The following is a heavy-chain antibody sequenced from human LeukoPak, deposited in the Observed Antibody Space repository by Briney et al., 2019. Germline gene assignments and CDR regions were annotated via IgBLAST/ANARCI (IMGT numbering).Heavy chain of an antibody. V-gene: IGHV4-34*01. D-gene: IGHD3-10*02. CDR3: ARHVFQGGSPFVRDAFDI. CDR1: GGSFSGYY. J-gene: IGHJ3*02. Sequence: SETLSLTCAVYGGSFSGYYWSWIRQPPGKGLEWIGEINHSGSTNYNPSLKSRVTISVDTSKNQFSLKLSSVTAADTAVYYCARHVFQGGSPFVRDAFDIWGQGTMVTVSS. CDR2: INHSGST.